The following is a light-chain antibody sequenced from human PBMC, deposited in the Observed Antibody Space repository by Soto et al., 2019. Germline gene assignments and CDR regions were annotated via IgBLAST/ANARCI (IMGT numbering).Light chain of an antibody. CDR2: GAS. Sequence: EIVLTQSPGTLSLSPGERATLSCRASQSVSSSYLAWYQQKPGQAPRLLIYGASSRATGIPDRFSGSGSGTDFILTISRLEPDDFAVYYCQQYGSSPPEITFGGGTKVEIK. J-gene: IGKJ4*01. V-gene: IGKV3-20*01. CDR1: QSVSSSY. CDR3: QQYGSSPPEIT.